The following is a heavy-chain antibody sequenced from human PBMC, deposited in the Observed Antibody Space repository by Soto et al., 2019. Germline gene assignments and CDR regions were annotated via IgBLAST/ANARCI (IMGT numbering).Heavy chain of an antibody. CDR2: IYYSGST. V-gene: IGHV4-59*01. D-gene: IGHD6-13*01. J-gene: IGHJ6*02. CDR3: ARGSSWGFYYYYYGMDV. Sequence: SETLSLTCTVSGGPISSYYWRWIRQPPGKGLEWIEYIYYSGSTNYNPSLKSRVSISVDTSKNQFSLKLSSVTAADTAVYYCARGSSWGFYYYYYGMDVWGQGTTVT. CDR1: GGPISSYY.